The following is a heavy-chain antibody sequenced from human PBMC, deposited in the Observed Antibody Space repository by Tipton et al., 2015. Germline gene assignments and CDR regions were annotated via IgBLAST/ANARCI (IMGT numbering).Heavy chain of an antibody. J-gene: IGHJ4*02. CDR1: GITFSTYG. Sequence: SLRLSCAASGITFSTYGMHWVRQAPGKGLEWVSSISSSSSYIFYADSVKGRFTISRDNAKNSVDLQMNGLRGEDTAVYYCARDQSPYCGGDCYEWGLDYWGQGTLVTASS. V-gene: IGHV3-21*06. D-gene: IGHD2-21*02. CDR3: ARDQSPYCGGDCYEWGLDY. CDR2: ISSSSSYI.